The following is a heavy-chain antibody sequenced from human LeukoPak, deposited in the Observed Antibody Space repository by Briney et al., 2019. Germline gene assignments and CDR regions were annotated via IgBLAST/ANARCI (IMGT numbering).Heavy chain of an antibody. J-gene: IGHJ1*01. D-gene: IGHD6-19*01. V-gene: IGHV3-23*01. CDR3: AKDLGVSSGRYPTPNGEYFQH. CDR1: GFTFSSYA. CDR2: ISGSGGST. Sequence: GGSLRLSCAASGFTFSSYAMSWVRQAPGKGLEWVSAISGSGGSTYYADSVKGQFTISRDNSKNTLYLQMNSLRAEDAAVYYCAKDLGVSSGRYPTPNGEYFQHWGQGTLVTVSS.